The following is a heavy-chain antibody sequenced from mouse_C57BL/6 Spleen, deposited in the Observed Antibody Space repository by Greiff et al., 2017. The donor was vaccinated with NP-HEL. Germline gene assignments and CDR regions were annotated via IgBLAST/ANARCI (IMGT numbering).Heavy chain of an antibody. CDR1: GYTFTSYW. Sequence: VQLQQPGAELVKPGASVKLSCKASGYTFTSYWMQWVKQRPGQGLEWIGEIDPSDSYTNYNQKFKGKATLTVDTSSSTAYMQLSSLTSEDSAVYSCAGSTMVTRWFAYWGQGTLVTVSA. CDR2: IDPSDSYT. D-gene: IGHD2-1*01. CDR3: AGSTMVTRWFAY. V-gene: IGHV1-50*01. J-gene: IGHJ3*01.